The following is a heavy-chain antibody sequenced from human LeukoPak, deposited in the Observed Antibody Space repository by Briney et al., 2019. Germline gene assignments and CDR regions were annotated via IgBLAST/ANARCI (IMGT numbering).Heavy chain of an antibody. Sequence: HPGGSLRLSCAASGFTVITNDMTWVRQAPGKGLEWVPVLYSDGNTKYADSVQGRFTIARDNSKNTLYLEMNSLSPDDTAVYYCARGVEPLAANTLAYWGQGTLVTVSS. D-gene: IGHD1-14*01. CDR3: ARGVEPLAANTLAY. CDR2: LYSDGNT. CDR1: GFTVITND. J-gene: IGHJ4*02. V-gene: IGHV3-53*01.